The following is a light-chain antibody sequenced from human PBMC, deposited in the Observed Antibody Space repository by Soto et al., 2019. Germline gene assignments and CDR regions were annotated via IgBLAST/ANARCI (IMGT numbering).Light chain of an antibody. J-gene: IGKJ1*01. CDR2: AAS. V-gene: IGKV1-39*01. CDR3: QQSYSSPPT. Sequence: DIQRTQSPSSLSASVGDRVTITCRASQSISSYLNWYQRKPGKAPKLLIYAASSLQSGVPSRFSGSRSGPDFTLTISSLQPEDFATYYCQQSYSSPPTFGQGTKVENK. CDR1: QSISSY.